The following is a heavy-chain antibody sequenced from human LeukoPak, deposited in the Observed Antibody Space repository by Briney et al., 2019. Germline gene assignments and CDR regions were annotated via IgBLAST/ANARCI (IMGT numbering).Heavy chain of an antibody. V-gene: IGHV3-66*01. CDR3: AREKGSSWRDANDI. Sequence: EGSLRLSCDASGFIVSSNYMSWVRQAPGKGLEWVSVIYVGGNTYYADSVKGRFTISRDNSKNTLYLQMNSLRADDTAVYYCAREKGSSWRDANDIWGQGTMVTVSS. D-gene: IGHD6-13*01. CDR2: IYVGGNT. CDR1: GFIVSSNY. J-gene: IGHJ3*02.